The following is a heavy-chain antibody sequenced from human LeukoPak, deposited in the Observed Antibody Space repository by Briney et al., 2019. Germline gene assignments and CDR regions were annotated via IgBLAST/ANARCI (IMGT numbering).Heavy chain of an antibody. CDR2: ISTYNGEV. D-gene: IGHD6-25*01. Sequence: DSVKVSCKASGYTFNTYGISWVRQAPGQGLEWMGWISTYNGEVNYVQHLQGRVTMTTDTSTSTAYMELMSLRSDDTAVYYCLRDAQRPRLTPDYWGQGTLVTVSS. CDR3: LRDAQRPRLTPDY. V-gene: IGHV1-18*01. CDR1: GYTFNTYG. J-gene: IGHJ4*02.